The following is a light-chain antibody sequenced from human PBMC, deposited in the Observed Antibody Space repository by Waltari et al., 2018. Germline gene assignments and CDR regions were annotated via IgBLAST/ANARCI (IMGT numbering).Light chain of an antibody. Sequence: EIVMTQPPATLSVSPGDRATLSCRASQSVGSKLAWYQQKPGQPPRLLMYGATTRATGIPARFSGSGSGTEFTLTISSLQSEDFAVYYCQQYNQWPPWAFGQGTKVEVK. J-gene: IGKJ1*01. CDR3: QQYNQWPPWA. CDR2: GAT. CDR1: QSVGSK. V-gene: IGKV3-15*01.